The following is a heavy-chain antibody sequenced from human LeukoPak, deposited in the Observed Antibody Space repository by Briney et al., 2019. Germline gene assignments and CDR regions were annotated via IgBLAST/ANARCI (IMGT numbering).Heavy chain of an antibody. J-gene: IGHJ5*02. D-gene: IGHD2-2*01. CDR1: GGSFSGYY. CDR2: INHSGST. Sequence: SETLSLTCAVYGGSFSGYYWSWIRQPPGKGLEWIGEINHSGSTNYNPSLKSRVTISVDTSKNQFSLKLSSVTAADTAVYYCARRPIVVVPAANFDPWGQGTLVTVSS. V-gene: IGHV4-34*01. CDR3: ARRPIVVVPAANFDP.